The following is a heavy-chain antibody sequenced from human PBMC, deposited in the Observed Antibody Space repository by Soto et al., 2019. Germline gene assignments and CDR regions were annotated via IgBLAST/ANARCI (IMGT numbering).Heavy chain of an antibody. CDR3: VSHVYGYPTDDFVI. CDR2: IHFSGNT. CDR1: GDSISSNTYS. Sequence: SETLSLTCTVSGDSISSNTYSWGWIRQPPGKGLEYIGTIHFSGNTYYNPSLNSRVTISVDTSKNHFSLKLSSVTAADTAVYYCVSHVYGYPTDDFVIWGQGTMVNV. V-gene: IGHV4-39*02. J-gene: IGHJ3*02. D-gene: IGHD5-18*01.